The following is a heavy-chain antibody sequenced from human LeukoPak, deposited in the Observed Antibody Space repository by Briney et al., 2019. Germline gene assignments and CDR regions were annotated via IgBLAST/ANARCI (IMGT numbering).Heavy chain of an antibody. CDR3: ARGRYYGSGSYYNPYYFDY. CDR1: GGSISSGGYS. Sequence: SQTLPLTCAVSGGSISSGGYSWSWIRQPPGKGLEWIGYIYHSGSTYYNPSLKSRVTISVDRSKNQFSLKLSSVTAADTAVYYCARGRYYGSGSYYNPYYFDYWGQGTLVTVSS. D-gene: IGHD3-10*01. CDR2: IYHSGST. J-gene: IGHJ4*02. V-gene: IGHV4-30-2*01.